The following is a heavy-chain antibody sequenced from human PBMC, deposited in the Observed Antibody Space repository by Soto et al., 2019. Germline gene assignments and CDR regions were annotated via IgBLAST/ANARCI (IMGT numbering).Heavy chain of an antibody. V-gene: IGHV3-21*01. CDR3: ARDPYCSSTSCYRYFQH. Sequence: EVQLVESGGGLVKPGGSLRLSCAASGFTFSSYSMNWVRQAPGKGLEWVSSISSSSSYIYYADSVKGRFTISRDNAKNSLYLQMNSLRAEDTAVHYCARDPYCSSTSCYRYFQHWGQGTLVTVSS. CDR1: GFTFSSYS. J-gene: IGHJ1*01. D-gene: IGHD2-2*01. CDR2: ISSSSSYI.